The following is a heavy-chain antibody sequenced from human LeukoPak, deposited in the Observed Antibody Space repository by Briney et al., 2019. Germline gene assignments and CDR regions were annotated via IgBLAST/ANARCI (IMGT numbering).Heavy chain of an antibody. J-gene: IGHJ4*02. D-gene: IGHD5-24*01. V-gene: IGHV5-51*01. Sequence: GESLKISCKGSGYSFTSYWIGWVRQMPGKGLEWMGIIYPGDSDTTYSPSFQGQVTISADKSISTAYLQWISLKASDTAMYYCARRAPKRQGYGYSHIDYWGQGTLVTVSS. CDR3: ARRAPKRQGYGYSHIDY. CDR2: IYPGDSDT. CDR1: GYSFTSYW.